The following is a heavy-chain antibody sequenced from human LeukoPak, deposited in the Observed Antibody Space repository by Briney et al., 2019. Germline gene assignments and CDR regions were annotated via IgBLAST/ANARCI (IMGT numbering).Heavy chain of an antibody. Sequence: ASVKVSCKASGYTFTSYGISWVRQAPEQGLEWMGWISAYNGNTNYAQKLQGRVTMTTDTSTSTAYMELRSLRSDDTAVYYCARVNSYSSSWYPILYYFDYWGQGTLVTVSS. CDR2: ISAYNGNT. D-gene: IGHD6-13*01. CDR3: ARVNSYSSSWYPILYYFDY. CDR1: GYTFTSYG. V-gene: IGHV1-18*01. J-gene: IGHJ4*02.